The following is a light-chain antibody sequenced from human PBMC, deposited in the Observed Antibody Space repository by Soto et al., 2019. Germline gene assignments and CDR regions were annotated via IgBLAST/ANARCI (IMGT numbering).Light chain of an antibody. CDR1: SSDVGAYNY. J-gene: IGLJ1*01. CDR3: CYCARNPRDI. Sequence: QSALTQPRSVSGSPGQSVTISCTGTSSDVGAYNYVSWYQQHPGKAPKVIIYGVSKRPSGVPDRFSGSRSGNTASLTISGAQVDDEDDYYCCYCARNPRDIIGTGTKVTVL. CDR2: GVS. V-gene: IGLV2-11*01.